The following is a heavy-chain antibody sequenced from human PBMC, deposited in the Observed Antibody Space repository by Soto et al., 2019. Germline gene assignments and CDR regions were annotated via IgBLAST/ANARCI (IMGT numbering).Heavy chain of an antibody. J-gene: IGHJ4*02. CDR1: GYTFTSYG. CDR3: ARVMWYSTQYHLAY. V-gene: IGHV1-18*01. D-gene: IGHD6-13*01. Sequence: ASVKVSCKASGYTFTSYGISWVRQAPGQGLEWMGWISAYNGNTNYAQKLQGRVTMTTDTSTSTAYMELRSLRSDDTAVYYCARVMWYSTQYHLAYWGQGTLVTVSS. CDR2: ISAYNGNT.